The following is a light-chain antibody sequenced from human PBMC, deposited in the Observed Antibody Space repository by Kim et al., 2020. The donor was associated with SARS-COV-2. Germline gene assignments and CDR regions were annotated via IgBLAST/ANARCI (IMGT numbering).Light chain of an antibody. Sequence: SVYPGERATLSCRASQSLSNNLAWYQQKPGQAPRLLIYGASTRATGIPARFSASESGTEFTLTISSLQSEDFAVYYCQQYDNWPLTFGGGTKVEI. V-gene: IGKV3-15*01. J-gene: IGKJ4*01. CDR3: QQYDNWPLT. CDR2: GAS. CDR1: QSLSNN.